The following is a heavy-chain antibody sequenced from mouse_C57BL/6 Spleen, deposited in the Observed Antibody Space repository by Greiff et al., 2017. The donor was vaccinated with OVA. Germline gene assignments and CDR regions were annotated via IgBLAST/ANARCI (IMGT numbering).Heavy chain of an antibody. CDR1: GFTFSDYY. J-gene: IGHJ1*03. CDR3: ARGHYYGSRRDLYFDV. V-gene: IGHV5-16*01. Sequence: EVMLVESEGGLVQPGSSMKLSCTASGFTFSDYYMAWVRQVPEKGLEWVANINYDGSSTYYLDSLKSRFIISRDNAKNILYLQRSSLKSEDTATYYCARGHYYGSRRDLYFDVWGTGTTVTVSS. CDR2: INYDGSST. D-gene: IGHD1-1*01.